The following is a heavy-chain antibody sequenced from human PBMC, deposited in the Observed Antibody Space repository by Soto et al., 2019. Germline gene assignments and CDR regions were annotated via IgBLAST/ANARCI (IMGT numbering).Heavy chain of an antibody. CDR2: ISGSGGST. J-gene: IGHJ4*02. V-gene: IGHV3-23*01. D-gene: IGHD6-6*01. Sequence: EVQELDSGKKWVQPGGSLRLSCAPSGFIFSNYAMSWVRQAPGKGLEWVSGISGSGGSTYYADSVKGRFTVSRDNSKNTLYLQMSSLRDDDTAVYYCAKVPEYDSAHDYWGPGTLVTVSS. CDR3: AKVPEYDSAHDY. CDR1: GFIFSNYA.